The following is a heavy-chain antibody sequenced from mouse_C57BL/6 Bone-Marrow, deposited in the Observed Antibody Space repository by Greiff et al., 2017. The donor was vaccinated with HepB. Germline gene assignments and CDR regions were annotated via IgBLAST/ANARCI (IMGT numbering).Heavy chain of an antibody. D-gene: IGHD1-1*01. CDR1: GYSITSGYY. Sequence: EVKLMESGPGLVKPSQSLSLTCSVTGYSITSGYYWNWIRQFPGNKLEWMGYISYDGSNNYNPSLKNRISITRDTSKNQFFLKLNSVTTEDTATYYCAREYYYGSSPYAMDYWGQGTSVTVSS. J-gene: IGHJ4*01. V-gene: IGHV3-6*01. CDR3: AREYYYGSSPYAMDY. CDR2: ISYDGSN.